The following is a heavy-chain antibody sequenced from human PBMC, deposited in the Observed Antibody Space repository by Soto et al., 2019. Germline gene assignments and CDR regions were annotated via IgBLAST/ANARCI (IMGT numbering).Heavy chain of an antibody. CDR2: IIPIFGTT. Sequence: SVKVSCKASGGTFSSYAISWVRQAPGQGLEWMGGIIPIFGTTNYAQKFQGRVTITADESTSTAYMELSSLSSEDTAVYYCASYIAAAGYYYYYYCMDVWGQGTTVTVSS. D-gene: IGHD6-13*01. CDR1: GGTFSSYA. J-gene: IGHJ6*02. CDR3: ASYIAAAGYYYYYYCMDV. V-gene: IGHV1-69*13.